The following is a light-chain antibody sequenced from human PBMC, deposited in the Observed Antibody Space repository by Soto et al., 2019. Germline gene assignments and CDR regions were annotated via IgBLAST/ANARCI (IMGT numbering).Light chain of an antibody. J-gene: IGKJ4*01. V-gene: IGKV3-15*01. CDR2: GAS. CDR3: QQYYMWPLT. CDR1: QTINSY. Sequence: EIVMTQSPATLSVSPGERAALSCWASQTINSYLAWYQQKPGQAPRLLIYGASTRATGIPARFSGGESGTEFTLTISSLESEDFAVYFCQQYYMWPLTLGGGTKVDIK.